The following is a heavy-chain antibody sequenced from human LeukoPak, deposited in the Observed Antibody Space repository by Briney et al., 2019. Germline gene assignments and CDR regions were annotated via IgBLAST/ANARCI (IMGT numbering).Heavy chain of an antibody. J-gene: IGHJ5*02. CDR1: GGSISSGSYY. D-gene: IGHD2-15*01. CDR3: ARGLHWFDP. CDR2: IYTSGST. Sequence: SETLSLTCTVSGGSISSGSYYWSWIRQPAGKGLEWIGRIYTSGSTNYNPSLKSRVTISVDTSKNQFSLKLSSVTAADTAVYYCARGLHWFDPWGQGTLVTVSS. V-gene: IGHV4-61*02.